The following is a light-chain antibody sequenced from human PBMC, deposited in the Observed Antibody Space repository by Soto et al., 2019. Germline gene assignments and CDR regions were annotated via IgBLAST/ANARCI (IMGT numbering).Light chain of an antibody. V-gene: IGKV3-15*01. CDR1: QSVSSN. CDR2: GAS. CDR3: LQYHNLWA. Sequence: EIVMTQSPATLSVSPGERATLSCRASQSVSSNLAWYQQKPGQAPSLLIYGASTRATGTPARFSGSGSGTEFTLTISSLQSEDFTVYSCLQYHNLWAFGQGTKVEIK. J-gene: IGKJ1*01.